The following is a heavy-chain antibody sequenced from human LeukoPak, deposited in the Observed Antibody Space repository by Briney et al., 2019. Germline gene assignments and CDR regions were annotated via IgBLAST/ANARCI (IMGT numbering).Heavy chain of an antibody. V-gene: IGHV1-18*01. D-gene: IGHD3-22*01. Sequence: ASVKVSCKASGYTFTSYDINWVRQATGQGLERMGWMNPNSGNTNYAQKLQGRVTMTTDTSTSTAYMELRSLRSDDTAVYYCAREPRPGSSGYQPRRLAYYGMDVWGQGTTVTVSS. CDR3: AREPRPGSSGYQPRRLAYYGMDV. J-gene: IGHJ6*02. CDR2: MNPNSGNT. CDR1: GYTFTSYD.